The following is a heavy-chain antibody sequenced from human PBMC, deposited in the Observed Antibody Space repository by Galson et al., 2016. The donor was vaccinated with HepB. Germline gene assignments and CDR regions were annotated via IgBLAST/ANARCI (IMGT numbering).Heavy chain of an antibody. D-gene: IGHD4-11*01. CDR2: MKGDGSGK. J-gene: IGHJ5*01. Sequence: SLRLSCAASGFRFSDYWMIWVRQAPGKGLEWVANMKGDGSGKSYVDSVKGRFTISRDNAKNSLYLQMNSLRVEDTGLYYCAREVSQPGFDSWGQGTLVTVSS. V-gene: IGHV3-7*01. CDR1: GFRFSDYW. CDR3: AREVSQPGFDS.